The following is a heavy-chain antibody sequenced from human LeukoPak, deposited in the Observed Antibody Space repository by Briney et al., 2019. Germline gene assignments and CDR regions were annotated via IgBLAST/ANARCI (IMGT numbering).Heavy chain of an antibody. CDR3: ARGQWLAPTGDY. CDR1: GGSFGGYY. Sequence: SETLSLTCAVYGGSFGGYYWSWIRQPPGKGLEWIGEINHSGSTKYNPSLKSRVTISVDTSKNHFSLNLSSVTAADTAVYCCARGQWLAPTGDYWGQGTLVTVSS. V-gene: IGHV4-34*01. J-gene: IGHJ4*02. D-gene: IGHD6-19*01. CDR2: INHSGST.